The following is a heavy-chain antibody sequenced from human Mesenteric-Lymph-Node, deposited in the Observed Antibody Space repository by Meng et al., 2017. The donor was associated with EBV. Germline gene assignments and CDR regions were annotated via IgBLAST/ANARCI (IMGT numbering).Heavy chain of an antibody. CDR1: GGSVSSSSYY. CDR3: ARLGNGH. Sequence: QVQLQESGPGLLKPSETLSLTCTVSGGSVSSSSYYWSWIRQPPGKGLEYIGYIYYSGSTNYNPSLKSRVTISVDTSKNQLSLKLTSLTAADTAVYYCARLGNGHWGQGTLVTVSS. V-gene: IGHV4-61*01. CDR2: IYYSGST. J-gene: IGHJ4*02.